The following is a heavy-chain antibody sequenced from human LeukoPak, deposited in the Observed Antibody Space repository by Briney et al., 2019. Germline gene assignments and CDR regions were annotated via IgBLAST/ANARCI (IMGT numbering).Heavy chain of an antibody. CDR2: ISSSSYI. D-gene: IGHD5-24*01. CDR3: ARDRSMADAFDI. Sequence: GGSLRLSCAASGFTFSSYGMHWVRQAPGKGLEWVSSISSSSYIYYADSVKGRFTISRDNAKNSLYLQMNSLRAEDTAVYYCARDRSMADAFDIWGQGTMVTVSS. CDR1: GFTFSSYG. J-gene: IGHJ3*02. V-gene: IGHV3-21*01.